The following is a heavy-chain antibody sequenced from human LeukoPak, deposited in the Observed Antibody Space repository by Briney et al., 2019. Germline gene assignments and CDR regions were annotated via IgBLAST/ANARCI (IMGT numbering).Heavy chain of an antibody. J-gene: IGHJ4*02. CDR2: ISCSSSYT. V-gene: IGHV3-11*06. CDR1: GFTFSDYY. Sequence: PGGSLRLSCAASGFTFSDYYMSWIRQAPGKGLEWVSYISCSSSYTNYADSVKGRFTISRDNAKNSLYLQMNSLRAEDTAVYYCARVLWFGELLEYYFDYWGQGTLVTVSS. CDR3: ARVLWFGELLEYYFDY. D-gene: IGHD3-10*01.